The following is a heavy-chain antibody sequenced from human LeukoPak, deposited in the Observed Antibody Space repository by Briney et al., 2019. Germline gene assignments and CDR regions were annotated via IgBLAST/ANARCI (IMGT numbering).Heavy chain of an antibody. D-gene: IGHD5-24*01. CDR3: ARETEMANLDY. V-gene: IGHV3-7*04. CDR2: INQDGSAV. J-gene: IGHJ4*02. Sequence: GGSLGLSCAASGFTISTYWMNWVRQAPGKGLEWVANINQDGSAVYYGGSVRDRFTISRDNTKNSLYLQMNSLRAEDTAVYYCARETEMANLDYWGQGTLVTVSS. CDR1: GFTISTYW.